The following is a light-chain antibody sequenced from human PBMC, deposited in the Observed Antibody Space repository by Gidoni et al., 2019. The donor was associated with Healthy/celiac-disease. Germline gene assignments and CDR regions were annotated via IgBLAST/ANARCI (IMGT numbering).Light chain of an antibody. Sequence: SYVLTQPPSVSVSPGQTARITCSGDALPKKYAYWYQQKSGQAPVLVSYEDSKRPSGLPERFSGSSSGTMATVTISGAQVEDEADYYCYSTDSSGNHRVFGGGTKLTVL. CDR1: ALPKKY. V-gene: IGLV3-10*01. CDR2: EDS. J-gene: IGLJ2*01. CDR3: YSTDSSGNHRV.